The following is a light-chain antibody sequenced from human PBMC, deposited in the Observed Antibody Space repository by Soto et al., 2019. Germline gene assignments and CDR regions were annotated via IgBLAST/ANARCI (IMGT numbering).Light chain of an antibody. CDR2: DAS. V-gene: IGKV3-15*01. CDR3: QQYNLWPLT. Sequence: EIVMTQSPATLSVSPGERATLSCRASQSVSGNLAWYQQKPGQAPRLLIFDASTRATGIPGRFSGSGSGTEFTLTISSLLSEDFALYYCQQYNLWPLTFGGGTRVAIK. J-gene: IGKJ4*01. CDR1: QSVSGN.